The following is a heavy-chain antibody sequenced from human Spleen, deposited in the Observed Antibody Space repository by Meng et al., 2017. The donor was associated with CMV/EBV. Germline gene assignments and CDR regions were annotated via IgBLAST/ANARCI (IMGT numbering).Heavy chain of an antibody. J-gene: IGHJ4*02. V-gene: IGHV3-30*02. CDR1: FTFRIDG. CDR2: LRNDGGVT. D-gene: IGHD3-10*01. Sequence: FTFRIDGLQCVRQAPGQGLEWVAYLRNDGGVTLYADSVKGRFTISRDNSRNTLYLQMTSLRVEDTAGYYCAKDSKTYYYGSASFSDYWGQGTLVTVSS. CDR3: AKDSKTYYYGSASFSDY.